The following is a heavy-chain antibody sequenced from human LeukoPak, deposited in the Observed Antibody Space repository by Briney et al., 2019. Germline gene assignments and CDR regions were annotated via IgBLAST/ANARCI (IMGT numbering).Heavy chain of an antibody. CDR1: GFTFSSYG. CDR2: ISYDGSNK. Sequence: GGSLRLSCAASGFTFSSYGMHWVRQAPGKGLEWVAVISYDGSNKYYADSVKGRFTISRDNSKNTLYLQMNSLRAEDTAVYYCAKPLYSYGYYFAYWGQGTLVTVSS. CDR3: AKPLYSYGYYFAY. J-gene: IGHJ4*02. V-gene: IGHV3-30*18. D-gene: IGHD5-18*01.